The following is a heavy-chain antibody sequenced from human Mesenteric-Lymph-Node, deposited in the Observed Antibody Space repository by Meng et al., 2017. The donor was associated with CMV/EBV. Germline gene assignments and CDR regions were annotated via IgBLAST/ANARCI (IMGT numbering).Heavy chain of an antibody. CDR2: INPDSGGT. CDR3: ARDGDYGDYTYDYYYGMDV. J-gene: IGHJ6*02. Sequence: ASVKVSCKASGYTFTSYDINWVRQATGQGLEWMGWINPDSGGTNYAQNFQGRVTMTRDTSISTAYMELSRLRSDDTAVYYCARDGDYGDYTYDYYYGMDVWGQGTTVTVSS. D-gene: IGHD4-17*01. CDR1: GYTFTSYD. V-gene: IGHV1-2*02.